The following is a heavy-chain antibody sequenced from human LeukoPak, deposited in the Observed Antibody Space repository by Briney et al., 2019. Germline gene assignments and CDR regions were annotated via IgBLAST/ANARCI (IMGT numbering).Heavy chain of an antibody. CDR3: TRDSYISDVYYGMDV. Sequence: GGSLRLSCAASGFTFSSYWMHWVRQAPGKGLVWVSRINPDGSHTSYADSVKGRFTISRDNAKNTLYLQMNSLRAEDAAVYFCTRDSYISDVYYGMDVWGQGPRSPSP. V-gene: IGHV3-74*01. D-gene: IGHD1-26*01. CDR1: GFTFSSYW. J-gene: IGHJ6*02. CDR2: INPDGSHT.